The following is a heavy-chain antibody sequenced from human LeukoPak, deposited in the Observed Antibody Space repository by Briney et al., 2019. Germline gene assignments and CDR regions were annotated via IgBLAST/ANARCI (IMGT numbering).Heavy chain of an antibody. CDR1: GFTFSYYV. D-gene: IGHD1/OR15-1a*01. Sequence: PGESLRLSCSASGFTFSYYVLDWVRQAPGKGLEYVVAISSNGGTTYYADSVKGRFTISRDNSKNTLHLQMSSLRTEDTAVYYCARFLGNNYFDSWGQGTLVTVSS. CDR3: ARFLGNNYFDS. V-gene: IGHV3-64D*09. J-gene: IGHJ4*02. CDR2: ISSNGGTT.